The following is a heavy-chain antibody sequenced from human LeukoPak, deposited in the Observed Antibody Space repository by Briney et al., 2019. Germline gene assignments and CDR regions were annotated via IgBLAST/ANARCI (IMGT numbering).Heavy chain of an antibody. D-gene: IGHD6-13*01. J-gene: IGHJ4*02. V-gene: IGHV4-34*01. CDR3: ARVGAAAGTVDY. CDR1: GGSFSGYY. Sequence: PSETLSLTCAVYGGSFSGYYWSWIRQPPGKGLEWIGEINHSGSTNYNPSLKSRVTISVDTSKNQFSLKLSSVTAADTAEYYCARVGAAAGTVDYWGQGTLVTVSS. CDR2: INHSGST.